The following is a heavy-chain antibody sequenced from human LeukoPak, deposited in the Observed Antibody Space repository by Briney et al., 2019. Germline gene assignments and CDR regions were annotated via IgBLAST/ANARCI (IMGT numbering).Heavy chain of an antibody. Sequence: SETLSLTCTVSGGSISSSSYYWGWIRQPPGKGLEWIGSIYYSGSTYYNPSLKSRVTLSVDTSKNQFSLKLSSVTAADTAVYYCARLIGSSGWGYYYYMDVWGKGTTVTISS. CDR1: GGSISSSSYY. V-gene: IGHV4-39*01. CDR2: IYYSGST. CDR3: ARLIGSSGWGYYYYMDV. J-gene: IGHJ6*03. D-gene: IGHD6-19*01.